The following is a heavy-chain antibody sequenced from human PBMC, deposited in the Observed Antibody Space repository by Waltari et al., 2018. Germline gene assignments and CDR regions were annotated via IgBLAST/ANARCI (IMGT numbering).Heavy chain of an antibody. D-gene: IGHD5-18*01. CDR3: ARIGGYSYYFDY. V-gene: IGHV2-70*15. CDR2: IDWYDDK. J-gene: IGHJ4*02. CDR1: GFSLSTSGMC. Sequence: QVTLRESGPALVKPTQTLTLTCTFSGFSLSTSGMCVSWIRQPPGKALEWLARIDWYDDKYYSTSLKTRLTISKDTSKNQVVLTMTNMDPVDTATYYCARIGGYSYYFDYWGQGTLVTVSS.